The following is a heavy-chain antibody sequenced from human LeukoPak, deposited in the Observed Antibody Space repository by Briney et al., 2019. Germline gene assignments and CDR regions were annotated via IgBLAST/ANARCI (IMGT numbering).Heavy chain of an antibody. V-gene: IGHV3-11*01. D-gene: IGHD2-2*01. Sequence: GGSLRLFCAASGFTFSDYYMSWIRQAPGKGLEWVSYISSSGSTIYYADSVKGRFTISRDNAKNSLYLQMNSLRAEDTAVYYCAREGWTRYCSSTSCSYYYYGMDVWGQGTTVTVSS. J-gene: IGHJ6*02. CDR3: AREGWTRYCSSTSCSYYYYGMDV. CDR2: ISSSGSTI. CDR1: GFTFSDYY.